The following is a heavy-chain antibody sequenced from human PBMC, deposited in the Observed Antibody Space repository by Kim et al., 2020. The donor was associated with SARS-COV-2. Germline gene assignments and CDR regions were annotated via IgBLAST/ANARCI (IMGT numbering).Heavy chain of an antibody. Sequence: NHNPSLKSRVTISVDTSKNQFSLKLSSVTAADTAVYYCAGSRHSSSWYLYWGQGTLVTVSS. CDR3: AGSRHSSSWYLY. J-gene: IGHJ4*02. V-gene: IGHV4-59*01. D-gene: IGHD6-13*01.